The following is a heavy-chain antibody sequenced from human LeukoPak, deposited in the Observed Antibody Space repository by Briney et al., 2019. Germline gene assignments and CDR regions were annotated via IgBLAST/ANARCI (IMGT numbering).Heavy chain of an antibody. Sequence: PGGSLRLSCAASGFTFSSYGMSWVRQAPGKGLEWVSAISGSGGSTYYADSVKGRFTISRDTTRNSLYLQMNSLRDEDTAVYYCATERTPKHYYGSGSYDRYFDHWGQGTLVTVSS. CDR3: ATERTPKHYYGSGSYDRYFDH. D-gene: IGHD3-10*01. V-gene: IGHV3-23*01. CDR2: ISGSGGST. CDR1: GFTFSSYG. J-gene: IGHJ4*02.